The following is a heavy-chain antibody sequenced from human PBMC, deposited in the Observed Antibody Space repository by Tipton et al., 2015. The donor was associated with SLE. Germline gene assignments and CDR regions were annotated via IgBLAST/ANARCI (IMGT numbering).Heavy chain of an antibody. CDR1: GFTFDDYA. CDR3: AKDMRRGTMIVVAPDAFDI. J-gene: IGHJ3*02. Sequence: RSLRLSCAASGFTFDDYAMHWVRQAPGKGLEWVSGISWNSGSIGYADSVKGRFTISRDNAKNSLYLQMNSLRAEDTALYYCAKDMRRGTMIVVAPDAFDIWGQGTMVTVSS. CDR2: ISWNSGSI. V-gene: IGHV3-9*01. D-gene: IGHD3-22*01.